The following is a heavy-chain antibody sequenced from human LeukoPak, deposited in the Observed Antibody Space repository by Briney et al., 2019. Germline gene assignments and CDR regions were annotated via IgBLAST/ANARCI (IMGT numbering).Heavy chain of an antibody. J-gene: IGHJ4*02. CDR2: ISSSSSYK. CDR3: ASGPGIAVAGDFDY. V-gene: IGHV3-21*01. CDR1: GFTFSSYS. Sequence: PGGSLRLSCAASGFTFSSYSMNWVRQAPGKGLEWVSSISSSSSYKYYADSVKGRFTISRDNAKNSLYLQMNSLRAEDTAVYYCASGPGIAVAGDFDYWGQGTLVTVSS. D-gene: IGHD6-19*01.